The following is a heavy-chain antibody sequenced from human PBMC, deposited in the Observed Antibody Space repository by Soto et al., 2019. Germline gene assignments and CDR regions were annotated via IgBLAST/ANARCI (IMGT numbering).Heavy chain of an antibody. CDR3: ARGGSGWYPLDY. D-gene: IGHD6-19*01. J-gene: IGHJ4*02. V-gene: IGHV3-23*01. Sequence: GGSLRLSCAASGFAFSNYAMSWVRQSPGKGLEWISSLTGGGDNPHYAESVKGRFTISRDNSKSTLFLQINSLSDGDTAVYYCARGGSGWYPLDYWGQGTLVTVSS. CDR1: GFAFSNYA. CDR2: LTGGGDNP.